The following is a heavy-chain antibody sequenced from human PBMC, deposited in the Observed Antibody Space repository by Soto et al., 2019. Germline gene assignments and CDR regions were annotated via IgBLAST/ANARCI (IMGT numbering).Heavy chain of an antibody. J-gene: IGHJ6*03. CDR2: INHSGST. CDR3: ARLGTKVATIAPRYMDV. V-gene: IGHV4-34*01. CDR1: GGSFSGYY. D-gene: IGHD5-12*01. Sequence: SETLSLTCAVYGGSFSGYYWSWIRQPPGKGLEWTGEINHSGSTNYNPSLKSRVTISVDTSKNQFSLKLSSVTAADTAVYYCARLGTKVATIAPRYMDVWGKGTTVTVSS.